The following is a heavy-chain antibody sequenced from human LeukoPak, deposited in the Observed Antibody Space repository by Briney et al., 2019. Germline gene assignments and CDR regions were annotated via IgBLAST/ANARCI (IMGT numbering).Heavy chain of an antibody. V-gene: IGHV3-33*01. J-gene: IGHJ4*02. Sequence: PGGSLRLSCAASGFTFSSYGMHWVRQAPGKGLEWVAVIWYDGSNKYYADSVKGRLTISRDNSKNTLYLQMNSLRAEDTAVYYCSGSSSWYPSYFDYWGQGTLVTVSS. D-gene: IGHD6-13*01. CDR1: GFTFSSYG. CDR3: SGSSSWYPSYFDY. CDR2: IWYDGSNK.